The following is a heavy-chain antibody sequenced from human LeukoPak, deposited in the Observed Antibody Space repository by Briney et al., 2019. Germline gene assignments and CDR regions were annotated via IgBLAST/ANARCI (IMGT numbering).Heavy chain of an antibody. J-gene: IGHJ3*02. CDR2: IYYSGST. D-gene: IGHD6-13*01. Sequence: PSETLSLTCTVSGGSISSYYWSWIRQPPGKGLEWIGYIYYSGSTNYNPSLKSRVTISVDTSKNQFSLKLSSVTAADTAVYYCASQIAAAPVPDDAFDIWGQGTMVTVSS. CDR1: GGSISSYY. CDR3: ASQIAAAPVPDDAFDI. V-gene: IGHV4-59*08.